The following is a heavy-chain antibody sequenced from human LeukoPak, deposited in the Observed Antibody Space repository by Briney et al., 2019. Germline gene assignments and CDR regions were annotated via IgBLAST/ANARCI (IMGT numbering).Heavy chain of an antibody. J-gene: IGHJ4*02. V-gene: IGHV4-38-2*02. CDR3: ARDQGIAAAGIDY. D-gene: IGHD6-13*01. CDR1: GYSINSGYT. CDR2: VYHSGGT. Sequence: PSETLSLTCTVSGYSINSGYTWGWIRQPPGKGLEWIGNVYHSGGTYYNPSLTSRVTISVDTSKNQFSLKLTSVTAADTAVYYCARDQGIAAAGIDYWGQGTLVTVSS.